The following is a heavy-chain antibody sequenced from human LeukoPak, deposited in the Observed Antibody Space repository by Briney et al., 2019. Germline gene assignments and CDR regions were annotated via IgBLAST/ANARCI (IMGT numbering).Heavy chain of an antibody. CDR1: GYTFTGYY. CDR3: ARDLRNSGTSSTVYYYYYYMDV. V-gene: IGHV1-2*02. Sequence: ASVKVSCKASGYTFTGYYVHWVRQAPGQGLEWMGWINPNSGGTNYAQKFQGRVTMTRDTSISTAYMELSRLRSDDTAVYYCARDLRNSGTSSTVYYYYYYMDVWGKGTTVTVSS. J-gene: IGHJ6*03. D-gene: IGHD1-26*01. CDR2: INPNSGGT.